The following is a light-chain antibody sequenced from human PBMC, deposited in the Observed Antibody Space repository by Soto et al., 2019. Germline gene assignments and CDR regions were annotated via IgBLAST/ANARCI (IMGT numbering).Light chain of an antibody. CDR1: QSISSY. CDR3: QQSYSTPRWVT. CDR2: AAS. Sequence: DIQMTQSPSSLSASVGDRVTITCRASQSISSYLNWYQQKPGKAPKLLIYAASSLQSGVPSRFSGSGSGTDFTLTISSLQPEDFATYYCQQSYSTPRWVTFGPGTKVDIK. J-gene: IGKJ3*01. V-gene: IGKV1-39*01.